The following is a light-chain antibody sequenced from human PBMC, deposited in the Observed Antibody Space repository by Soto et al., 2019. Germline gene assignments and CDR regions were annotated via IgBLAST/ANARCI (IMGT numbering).Light chain of an antibody. J-gene: IGKJ1*01. CDR3: QHYNSYSEA. CDR1: QSITPW. Sequence: DIQMTQSPSTLSASVGDRVTITCRASQSITPWLAWYQQKPGKVPKLLIYQASSLESGVPLRFSGSASGTEFTLTISSLQPDDFATYYCQHYNSYSEAFGQGTKVDIK. CDR2: QAS. V-gene: IGKV1-5*03.